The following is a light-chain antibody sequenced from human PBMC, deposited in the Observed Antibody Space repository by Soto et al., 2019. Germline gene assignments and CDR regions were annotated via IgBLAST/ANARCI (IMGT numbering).Light chain of an antibody. Sequence: EIVMTQSPATLSVSPGERATLSCRASQSVSSNLAWYQQKPGQAPRLLIYGASTRATGIPARFSGSGSGTDFTLTISSLQSADFAVYYCQQYNNWPFTFGPGTILDIK. CDR1: QSVSSN. V-gene: IGKV3-15*01. CDR2: GAS. J-gene: IGKJ3*01. CDR3: QQYNNWPFT.